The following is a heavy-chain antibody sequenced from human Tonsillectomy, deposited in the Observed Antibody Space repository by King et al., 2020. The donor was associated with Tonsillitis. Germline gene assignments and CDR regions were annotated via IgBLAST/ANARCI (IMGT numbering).Heavy chain of an antibody. CDR2: IKSKTDGGTT. CDR3: TTPERHCRGGSCYSGADSFDI. D-gene: IGHD2-15*01. CDR1: GIPFSNAW. V-gene: IGHV3-15*01. Sequence: VQLVESGGGLVEPGGSLRLSCAASGIPFSNAWMSWVRQAPGKGLEWVGRIKSKTDGGTTDYAAPVKGRFSISRDDSKTTLYLQMNSLKTEDTAVYYCTTPERHCRGGSCYSGADSFDIWGQGTMVTVSS. J-gene: IGHJ3*02.